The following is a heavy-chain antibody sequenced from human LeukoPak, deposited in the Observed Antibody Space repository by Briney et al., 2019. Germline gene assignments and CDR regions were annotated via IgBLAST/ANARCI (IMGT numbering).Heavy chain of an antibody. CDR1: GGSISSGGSITSRIW. V-gene: IGHV4-4*02. J-gene: IGHJ5*02. CDR2: IYHSGST. Sequence: SGTLSLTCAVSGGSISSGGSITSRIWWSWVRQPPGRGLEWIGEIYHSGSTNYNPSLRSRVTISVDESKNQFFLKLSSVTAADTAVYYCARGIAAAVGFDPWGQGTLVTVSS. D-gene: IGHD6-13*01. CDR3: ARGIAAAVGFDP.